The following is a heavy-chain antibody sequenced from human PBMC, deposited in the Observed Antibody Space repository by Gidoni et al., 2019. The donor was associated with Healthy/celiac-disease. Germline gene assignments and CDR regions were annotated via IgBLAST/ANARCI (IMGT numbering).Heavy chain of an antibody. Sequence: DVQLVQSGAEVKKPGESLKISCKGYEYSFTSYWIGWVRQMPGKGLEWMGIIYPGDSYTRYSPSFQGQVTISADKSISTAYLQWSSLKASDTAMYYVARVATGYSYGFSLGFDPWGQGTLVTVSS. CDR2: IYPGDSYT. V-gene: IGHV5-51*01. J-gene: IGHJ5*02. CDR1: EYSFTSYW. D-gene: IGHD5-18*01. CDR3: ARVATGYSYGFSLGFDP.